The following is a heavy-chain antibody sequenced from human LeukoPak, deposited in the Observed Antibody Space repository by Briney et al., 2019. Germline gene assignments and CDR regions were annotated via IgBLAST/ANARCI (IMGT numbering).Heavy chain of an antibody. V-gene: IGHV3-7*04. D-gene: IGHD2-15*01. Sequence: GGSLRLSCAAPGITLSTYWMSWVRQAPGKGLELVANIKQEGSEKNYVDSVKGRFTISRDNARNSLYLQMDSLRAEDTALYYCARGGLYWHIWGQGTMVTVSS. J-gene: IGHJ3*02. CDR2: IKQEGSEK. CDR3: ARGGLYWHI. CDR1: GITLSTYW.